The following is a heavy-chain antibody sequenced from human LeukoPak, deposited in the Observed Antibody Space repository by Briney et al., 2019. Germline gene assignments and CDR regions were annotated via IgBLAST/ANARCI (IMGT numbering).Heavy chain of an antibody. CDR2: IKPDGSAQ. CDR3: ARANNSSWHN. V-gene: IGHV3-7*01. J-gene: IGHJ4*02. Sequence: GGSLRLSCATSGFTFSSNWMSWVRHVPGRGLDWVANIKPDGSAQYYAASVKGRFTVSRDNAKNSLYLQMNSLRVEGTAVYYCARANNSSWHNWGQGTLVTVSA. CDR1: GFTFSSNW. D-gene: IGHD6-13*01.